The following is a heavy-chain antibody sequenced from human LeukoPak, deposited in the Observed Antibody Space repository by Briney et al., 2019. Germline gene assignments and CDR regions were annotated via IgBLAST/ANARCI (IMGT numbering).Heavy chain of an antibody. Sequence: PGGSLRLSCAASGFILSDYAIYWVRQPPGKGLEGVAFIGYDGSNKIYADSVKGRFTISRDNSHNAVYLQMTGLRAEDTAVYYCAKDGVSGIQYNQGYFDCWGQGTLVTVSS. CDR2: IGYDGSNK. CDR3: AKDGVSGIQYNQGYFDC. D-gene: IGHD3-3*01. V-gene: IGHV3-30*02. J-gene: IGHJ4*02. CDR1: GFILSDYA.